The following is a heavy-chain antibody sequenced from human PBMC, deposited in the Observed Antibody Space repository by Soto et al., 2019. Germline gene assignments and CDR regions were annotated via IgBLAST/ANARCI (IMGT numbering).Heavy chain of an antibody. CDR3: ARELVDTAMAKNTGEFDY. CDR2: INPNSGGT. V-gene: IGHV1-2*04. CDR1: GYTFTGYY. D-gene: IGHD5-18*01. Sequence: ASVKVSCKASGYTFTGYYMHWVRQAPGQGLEWMGWINPNSGGTNYAQKFQGWVTMTRDTSISTAYMELSRLRSDDTAVYYCARELVDTAMAKNTGEFDYWGQGTLVTVSS. J-gene: IGHJ4*02.